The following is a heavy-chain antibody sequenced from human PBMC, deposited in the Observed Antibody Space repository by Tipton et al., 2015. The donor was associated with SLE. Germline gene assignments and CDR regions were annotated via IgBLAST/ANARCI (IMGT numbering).Heavy chain of an antibody. J-gene: IGHJ4*02. Sequence: TLSITCAVYGGSFSDYYWSWIRQPPGKGLEWIGEINHSGSTNYNPSLKSRVTISVDTSKNQFSLKVNSVTAADTAVYYCASTNWAFDYWGQGTPVTVSS. CDR2: INHSGST. CDR3: ASTNWAFDY. D-gene: IGHD7-27*01. CDR1: GGSFSDYY. V-gene: IGHV4-34*01.